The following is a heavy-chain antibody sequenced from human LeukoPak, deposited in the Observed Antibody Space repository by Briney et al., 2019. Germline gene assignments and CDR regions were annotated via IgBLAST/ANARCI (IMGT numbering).Heavy chain of an antibody. CDR3: ARHLPSEAGYSSGWHWYFDP. J-gene: IGHJ2*01. CDR2: IYYSGST. D-gene: IGHD6-19*01. Sequence: SETLSLTCTVSGGSISRSSYYWGWMRQPPGKGLEWMGSIYYSGSTYYNPSLKSRVTICGDTSKNQFSVNLSSVTAADTAVYYCARHLPSEAGYSSGWHWYFDPWGRGTLVTVSS. V-gene: IGHV4-39*01. CDR1: GGSISRSSYY.